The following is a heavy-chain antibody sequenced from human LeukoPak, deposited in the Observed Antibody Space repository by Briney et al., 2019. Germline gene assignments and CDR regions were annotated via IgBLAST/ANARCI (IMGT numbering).Heavy chain of an antibody. CDR2: ISAYNGNT. V-gene: IGHV1-18*01. Sequence: ASVKVSCKASGYTFTSYGISWVRQAPGQGLEWMGWISAYNGNTNYAQKLQGRVTMTTDTSTSTAYMELRSLRSDDTAVYYCARARTYDSSGYYFSTTPDAFDIWGQGTMVTVSS. CDR1: GYTFTSYG. CDR3: ARARTYDSSGYYFSTTPDAFDI. J-gene: IGHJ3*02. D-gene: IGHD3-22*01.